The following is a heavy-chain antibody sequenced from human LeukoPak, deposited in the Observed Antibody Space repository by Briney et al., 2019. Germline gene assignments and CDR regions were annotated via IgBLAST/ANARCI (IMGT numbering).Heavy chain of an antibody. CDR2: IYTGGST. D-gene: IGHD3-16*01. CDR1: GFVFSDYY. V-gene: IGHV3-66*02. CDR3: ARESPLGSFDY. Sequence: PGGSLRLSCEASGFVFSDYYMTWVRQAPGKGLEWVSVIYTGGSTYYADSVKSRFTISRDNSKNTLYLQMNSLRAEDTAVYYCARESPLGSFDYWGQGTLVTVSS. J-gene: IGHJ4*02.